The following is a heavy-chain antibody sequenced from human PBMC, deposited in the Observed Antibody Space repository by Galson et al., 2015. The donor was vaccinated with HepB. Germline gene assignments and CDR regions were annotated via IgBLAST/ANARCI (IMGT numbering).Heavy chain of an antibody. V-gene: IGHV3-33*01. CDR1: GFTFNTYD. CDR2: IWSDGSDK. J-gene: IGHJ2*01. CDR3: TRGGRNRCFFDL. Sequence: SLRLSCATSGFTFNTYDMHWVRRSPVKGLEWVAVIWSDGSDKYYAESVKGRFTISRDNSKNTLHLQMNSLTVEDTALFYCTRGGRNRCFFDLWGRGTLVTVSS. D-gene: IGHD2-15*01.